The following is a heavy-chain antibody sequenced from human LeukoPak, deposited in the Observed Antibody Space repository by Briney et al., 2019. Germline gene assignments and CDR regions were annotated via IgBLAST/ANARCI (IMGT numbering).Heavy chain of an antibody. CDR2: ISSASGSI. CDR3: ARDGHNYGTDR. V-gene: IGHV3-48*04. D-gene: IGHD5-18*01. J-gene: IGHJ5*02. CDR1: GFTFSSYS. Sequence: PGGSLRLSCAASGFTFSSYSMNWVRQAPGKGLEWVSYISSASGSIYYADSVKGRFTISRDNAKNTVDLQMNSLRAEDTALYYCARDGHNYGTDRWGQGTLVTVSS.